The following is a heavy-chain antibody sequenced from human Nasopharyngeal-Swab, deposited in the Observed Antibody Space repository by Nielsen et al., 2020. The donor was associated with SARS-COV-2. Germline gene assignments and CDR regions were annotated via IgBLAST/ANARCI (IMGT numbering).Heavy chain of an antibody. CDR1: GFTINSFA. J-gene: IGHJ6*02. CDR3: ARDVASGFGELFPLLRGLDI. V-gene: IGHV3-30-3*01. D-gene: IGHD3-10*01. CDR2: ISYDGNNK. Sequence: GESLKISCAASGFTINSFAMHWVRQAPGKGLEWVAVISYDGNNKYYADSVKGRLTISRDNSKNTVYLQMNSLRPEDTAVYYCARDVASGFGELFPLLRGLDIWGHGTTVTVSS.